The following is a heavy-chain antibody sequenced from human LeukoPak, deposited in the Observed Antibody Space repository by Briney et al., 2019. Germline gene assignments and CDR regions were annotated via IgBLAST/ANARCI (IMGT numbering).Heavy chain of an antibody. CDR3: AKGGGPYSSGWYNAYFDY. CDR1: GFTFSSYA. V-gene: IGHV3-30-3*01. J-gene: IGHJ4*02. CDR2: ISYDGSNK. Sequence: GALRLSCAASGFTFSSYAMHLVRQAPGKGLEWVAVISYDGSNKYYADSVKGRFIISRDNSKNTLYLQMNSLRAEDTAIYYCAKGGGPYSSGWYNAYFDYWGQGTLVTVSS. D-gene: IGHD6-19*01.